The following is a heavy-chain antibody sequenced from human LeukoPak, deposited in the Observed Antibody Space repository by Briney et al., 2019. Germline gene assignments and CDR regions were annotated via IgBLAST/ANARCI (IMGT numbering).Heavy chain of an antibody. CDR1: GFTFSSYS. CDR2: FTAGGINT. J-gene: IGHJ4*02. V-gene: IGHV3-23*01. CDR3: ARDRIFSSSSPYFDY. Sequence: GGSLRLSWGASGFTFSSYSMNWVRQAPGEGLEWVSAFTAGGINTYYADSVKGRFTISRDNSKNTLYLQMNSLRAEDTAVYYCARDRIFSSSSPYFDYWGQGTLVTVSS. D-gene: IGHD6-6*01.